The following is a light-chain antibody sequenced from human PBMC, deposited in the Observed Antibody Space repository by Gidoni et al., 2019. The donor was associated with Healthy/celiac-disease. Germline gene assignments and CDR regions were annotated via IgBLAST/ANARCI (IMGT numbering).Light chain of an antibody. Sequence: EIVLTQSPATLSLSPGERATISCRASQSVSSYLAWYQQKPGQAPRLLIYAASNMATGIPARFSCSGSGTDFTLTISSLEPEDFAVYYCQQRSNWPPITFGQGTRLEIK. CDR2: AAS. CDR3: QQRSNWPPIT. CDR1: QSVSSY. V-gene: IGKV3-11*01. J-gene: IGKJ5*01.